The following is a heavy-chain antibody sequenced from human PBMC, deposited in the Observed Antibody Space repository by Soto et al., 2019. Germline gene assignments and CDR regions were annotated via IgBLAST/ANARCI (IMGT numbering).Heavy chain of an antibody. D-gene: IGHD1-26*01. CDR3: ARTLVGATPADY. J-gene: IGHJ4*02. Sequence: EASVKVSCKASGYTFTSYAMHWVRQAPGQRLEWMGWINAGNGNTKYSQRFQGRVTITRDTSASTAYMELSSLRTEDTAVYYCARTLVGATPADYWGQGTQVTVSS. CDR1: GYTFTSYA. CDR2: INAGNGNT. V-gene: IGHV1-3*01.